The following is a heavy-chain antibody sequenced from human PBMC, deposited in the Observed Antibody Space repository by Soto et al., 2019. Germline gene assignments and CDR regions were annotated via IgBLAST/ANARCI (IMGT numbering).Heavy chain of an antibody. CDR3: AREMTTVTNGYDY. V-gene: IGHV4-61*01. Sequence: PSETLSLTCTVSGGSVSSDTHYWSWIRQPPGKRLEWIGFIYSSGSTNYNPSLKSRVTMSVDTSKNQFSLKLRSVIVADTAVYYCAREMTTVTNGYDYWGQGTLVTVSS. CDR2: IYSSGST. J-gene: IGHJ4*02. D-gene: IGHD4-4*01. CDR1: GGSVSSDTHY.